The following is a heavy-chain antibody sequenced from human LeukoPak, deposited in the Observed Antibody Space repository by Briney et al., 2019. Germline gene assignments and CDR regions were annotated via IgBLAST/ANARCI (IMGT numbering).Heavy chain of an antibody. Sequence: PSETLSLTCTVSGASINKDYWAWIRQPPGRSLEWIGYVIDSDFNEANGDITNYNPSLETRVTTSRDTPKNQFSLKLSSMTAADTAIYYCVRASADSGGAFDVWGHGTVVTVSS. CDR3: VRASADSGGAFDV. CDR2: VIDSDFNEANGDIT. J-gene: IGHJ3*01. D-gene: IGHD2-15*01. V-gene: IGHV4-59*01. CDR1: GASINKDY.